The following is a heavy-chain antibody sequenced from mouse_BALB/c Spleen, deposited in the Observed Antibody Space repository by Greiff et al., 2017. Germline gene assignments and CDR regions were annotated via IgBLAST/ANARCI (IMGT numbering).Heavy chain of an antibody. CDR3: ARETGAWFAY. J-gene: IGHJ3*01. CDR1: GYTFTSYY. D-gene: IGHD3-2*01. Sequence: QVQLQQPGAELVKPGASVKLSCKASGYTFTSYYMYWVKQRPGQGLEWIGGINPSNGGTNFNEKFKSKATLTVDKSSSTAYMQLSSLTSEDSAVYYCARETGAWFAYWGQGTLVTVSA. V-gene: IGHV1S81*02. CDR2: INPSNGGT.